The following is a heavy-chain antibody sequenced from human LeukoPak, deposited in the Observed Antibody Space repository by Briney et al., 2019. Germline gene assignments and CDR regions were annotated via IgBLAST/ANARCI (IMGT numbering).Heavy chain of an antibody. CDR1: GYSFTSYW. V-gene: IGHV5-51*01. J-gene: IGHJ4*02. D-gene: IGHD3-3*01. CDR2: IYPGDSDT. CDR3: ARQRPYYDFWSGYWRPQTFDY. Sequence: GESLKISCQGSGYSFTSYWIGWVRQMPGEGLEWMGIIYPGDSDTRYSPSFQGQVTISADKSISTAYLQWSSLKASDTAMYYCARQRPYYDFWSGYWRPQTFDYWGQGTLVTVSS.